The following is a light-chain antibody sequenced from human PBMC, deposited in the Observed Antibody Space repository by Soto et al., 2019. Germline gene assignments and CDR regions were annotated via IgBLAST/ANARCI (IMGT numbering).Light chain of an antibody. CDR1: QDISNY. Sequence: DIQMTQSPSSLSASVGDRVTITCQASQDISNYLNRYQQKPGKAPKLLIYDASNLETGVPSRFSGSGSGTDFTFTISSLQPEDIATYYCQQYDNLPLTCGGGTKVEIK. CDR2: DAS. CDR3: QQYDNLPLT. V-gene: IGKV1-33*01. J-gene: IGKJ4*01.